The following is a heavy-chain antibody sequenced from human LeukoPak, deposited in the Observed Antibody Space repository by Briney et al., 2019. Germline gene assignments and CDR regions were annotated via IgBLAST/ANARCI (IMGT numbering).Heavy chain of an antibody. V-gene: IGHV3-7*04. Sequence: GGSLRLSCAASGFTFNTYSMNWVRQAPGKGLEWVANIKQDGSEKYYVDSVKGRFTISRDNAKNSLYLQMNSLRAEDTAVYYCARGSSGWYFDGYFDYWGQGTLVTVSS. CDR2: IKQDGSEK. CDR1: GFTFNTYS. CDR3: ARGSSGWYFDGYFDY. J-gene: IGHJ4*02. D-gene: IGHD6-19*01.